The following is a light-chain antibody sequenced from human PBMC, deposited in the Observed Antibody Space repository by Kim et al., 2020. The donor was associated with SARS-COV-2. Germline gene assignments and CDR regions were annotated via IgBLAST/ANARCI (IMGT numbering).Light chain of an antibody. CDR3: QQYRSAPGT. CDR1: QSVSSSY. J-gene: IGKJ2*01. V-gene: IGKV3-20*01. CDR2: GAS. Sequence: EIGLTQSPGTLSLSPGERATLSCRASQSVSSSYLAWYQQKPGQAPRLLIYGASSRATGIPDRFSGSGSGTDFTLTISRLEPEDFAVYYCQQYRSAPGTFGLGTKLEI.